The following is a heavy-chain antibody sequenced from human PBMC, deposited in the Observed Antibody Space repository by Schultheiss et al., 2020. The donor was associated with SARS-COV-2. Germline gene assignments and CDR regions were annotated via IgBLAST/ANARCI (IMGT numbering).Heavy chain of an antibody. D-gene: IGHD3-10*01. V-gene: IGHV1-58*01. J-gene: IGHJ6*02. CDR3: AAENYYGSGELQVYGMDV. CDR1: GFTFTSSA. Sequence: SVKVSCKASGFTFTSSAVQWVRQARGQRLEWIGWIVVGSGNTNYAQKFQERVTITRDMSTSTAYMELSSLRSEDTAVYYCAAENYYGSGELQVYGMDVWGQGTTVTVSS. CDR2: IVVGSGNT.